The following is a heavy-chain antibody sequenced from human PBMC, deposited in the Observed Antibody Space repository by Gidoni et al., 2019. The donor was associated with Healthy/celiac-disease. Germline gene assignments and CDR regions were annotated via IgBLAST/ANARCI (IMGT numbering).Heavy chain of an antibody. Sequence: QVQLQESGPGLEKPSETSSLTCTVPGGSISSYYWSWIRQPPGKGLEWIGYISYSGPTNYTRSLKSQVTISGDTSKNHFSRKLRSVTAADTAVYYCARQHGSGSYYYGSNWFDPWGQGTLVTVSS. CDR3: ARQHGSGSYYYGSNWFDP. V-gene: IGHV4-59*08. D-gene: IGHD3-10*01. CDR2: ISYSGPT. J-gene: IGHJ5*02. CDR1: GGSISSYY.